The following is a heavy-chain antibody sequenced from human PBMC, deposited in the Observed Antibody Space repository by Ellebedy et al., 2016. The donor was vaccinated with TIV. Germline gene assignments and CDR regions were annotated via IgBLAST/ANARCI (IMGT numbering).Heavy chain of an antibody. J-gene: IGHJ4*02. D-gene: IGHD4-11*01. Sequence: GESLKISCAASGFTFSSYTMNWVRQAPGKGLEWVSSISRDGLYIYYANSMKGRFTISRDNAKNSLFLQLNSLRAEDTAVYHCARDRVDYRDFDYWGQGTLVTVSS. CDR3: ARDRVDYRDFDY. CDR1: GFTFSSYT. CDR2: ISRDGLYI. V-gene: IGHV3-21*01.